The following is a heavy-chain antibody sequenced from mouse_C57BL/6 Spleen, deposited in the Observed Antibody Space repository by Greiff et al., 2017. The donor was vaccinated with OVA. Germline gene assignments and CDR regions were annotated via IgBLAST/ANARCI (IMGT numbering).Heavy chain of an antibody. CDR1: GSTFTSYW. CDR3: AIFEYYGTGYFDV. D-gene: IGHD1-1*01. V-gene: IGHV1-64*01. Sequence: QVQLQQPGAELVKPGASVKLSCKASGSTFTSYWMHWVKQRPGPGLEWLGMIHPNSGSTNYNEKFKSKATLTVDKSSSTAYMQLSSLTSEDSAVYDCAIFEYYGTGYFDVWGTGTTVTVAS. CDR2: IHPNSGST. J-gene: IGHJ1*03.